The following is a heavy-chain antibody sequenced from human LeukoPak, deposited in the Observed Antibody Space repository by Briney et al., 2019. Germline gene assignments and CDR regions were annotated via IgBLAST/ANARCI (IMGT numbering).Heavy chain of an antibody. CDR3: ARGVVFRQVLRFLEWTIGGRPYYFDY. D-gene: IGHD3-3*01. CDR1: GGTFSSYA. CDR2: IIPIFGTA. Sequence: SVKVSCKASGGTFSSYAISWVRQAPGQGLEWMGGIIPIFGTANYAQKFQGRVTITRNTSISTAYMELSSLRSEDTAVYYCARGVVFRQVLRFLEWTIGGRPYYFDYWGQGTLVTVSS. J-gene: IGHJ4*02. V-gene: IGHV1-69*05.